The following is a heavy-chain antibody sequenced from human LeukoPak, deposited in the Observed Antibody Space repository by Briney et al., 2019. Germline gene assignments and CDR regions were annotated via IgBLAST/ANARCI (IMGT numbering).Heavy chain of an antibody. CDR3: ARDGSGSSFDY. CDR1: GGSISSYY. CDR2: IYYSGST. D-gene: IGHD3-10*01. Sequence: SETLTLTCTVSGGSISSYYWSWIRQPPGKGLEWIGYIYYSGSTNYNPSLKSRVTISVDTSKNQFSLKLSSVTAADTAVYYCARDGSGSSFDYWGQGTLVTVSS. J-gene: IGHJ4*02. V-gene: IGHV4-59*01.